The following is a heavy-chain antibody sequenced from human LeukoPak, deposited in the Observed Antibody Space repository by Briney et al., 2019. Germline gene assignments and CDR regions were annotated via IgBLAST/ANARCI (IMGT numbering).Heavy chain of an antibody. CDR3: ARGPNTDILTGYYTD. CDR2: INWNGGST. D-gene: IGHD3-9*01. V-gene: IGHV3-20*04. J-gene: IGHJ4*02. CDR1: GFTFDDYG. Sequence: GGSLRLSCVASGFTFDDYGMSWVRQAPGKGLEWVSGINWNGGSTGYADSVKGRFTISRDNAKNSLYLQMNSLRAEDTALYYCARGPNTDILTGYYTDWGQGTLVTVSS.